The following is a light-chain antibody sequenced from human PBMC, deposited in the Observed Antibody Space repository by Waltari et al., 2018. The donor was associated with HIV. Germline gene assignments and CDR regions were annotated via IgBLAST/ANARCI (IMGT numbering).Light chain of an antibody. CDR1: SSDIGGYNY. J-gene: IGLJ2*01. CDR2: DVS. V-gene: IGLV2-14*03. CDR3: SSYTIRSVDLL. Sequence: QSALTQPASVSGSPGQSISISCTGTSSDIGGYNYVSWYQQYPGQAPRLILYDVSSRPSGVSDRFSGSKSGNTASLTISGLQSEDEGDYYGSSYTIRSVDLLFGGGTRLTVL.